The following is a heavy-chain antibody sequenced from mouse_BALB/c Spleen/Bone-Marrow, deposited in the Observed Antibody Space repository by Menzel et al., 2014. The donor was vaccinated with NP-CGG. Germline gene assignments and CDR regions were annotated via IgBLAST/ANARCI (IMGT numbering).Heavy chain of an antibody. Sequence: VKLVESGAELVRPGTSVKVSCKASGYAFTNYLIEWVKQRPGQGLEWIGVINSGSGGPNYNEKFKGKATLTADKSSSTACMQLSSLTSDDSAVYFCARRDDGYYYYAMDYWGQGTPVTGSS. V-gene: IGHV1-54*03. CDR3: ARRDDGYYYYAMDY. CDR1: GYAFTNYL. CDR2: INSGSGGP. D-gene: IGHD2-3*01. J-gene: IGHJ4*01.